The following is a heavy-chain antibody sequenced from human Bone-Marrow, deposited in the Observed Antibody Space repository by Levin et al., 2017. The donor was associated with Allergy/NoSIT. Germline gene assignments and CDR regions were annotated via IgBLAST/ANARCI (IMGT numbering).Heavy chain of an antibody. CDR2: IESETDGGTT. D-gene: IGHD3-22*01. CDR1: GFSFSHAW. J-gene: IGHJ4*02. V-gene: IGHV3-15*04. CDR3: TTEDYCDGSDPVSPDFAY. Sequence: GGSLRLSCTASGFSFSHAWMSWVRQAPGKGLEWVGRIESETDGGTTDYAASVKGRFTISRDDSKDTVYLQMNSLKTEDTAVYYCTTEDYCDGSDPVSPDFAYWGQGTLVTVSS.